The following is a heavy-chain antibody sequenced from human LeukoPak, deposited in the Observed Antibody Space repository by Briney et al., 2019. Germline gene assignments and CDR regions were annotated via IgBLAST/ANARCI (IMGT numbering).Heavy chain of an antibody. CDR3: AKSRDSSGYYISY. CDR1: GFTLSSYE. J-gene: IGHJ4*02. D-gene: IGHD3-22*01. V-gene: IGHV3-23*01. Sequence: GGSLRLSCTASGFTLSSYEMSWIRQAPGKGLEWVSSIDYSGGSTHYADSVMGRFTISRDNSKNTLYLQLNSLSADDTAVYYCAKSRDSSGYYISYWGQGTLVTVSS. CDR2: IDYSGGST.